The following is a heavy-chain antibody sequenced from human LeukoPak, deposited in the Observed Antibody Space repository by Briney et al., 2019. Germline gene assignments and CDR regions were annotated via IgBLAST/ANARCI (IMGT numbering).Heavy chain of an antibody. CDR2: INPNSGGT. Sequence: GASVKVSCKASGYTFTGYYMHWVRQAPGQGLEWMGWINPNSGGTNYAQKFQGRVTMTRDTSISTAYMELRSLRSDDTAVYYCARDPGGTMVRGVIPLFDYWGQGTLVTVSS. J-gene: IGHJ4*02. D-gene: IGHD3-10*01. V-gene: IGHV1-2*02. CDR3: ARDPGGTMVRGVIPLFDY. CDR1: GYTFTGYY.